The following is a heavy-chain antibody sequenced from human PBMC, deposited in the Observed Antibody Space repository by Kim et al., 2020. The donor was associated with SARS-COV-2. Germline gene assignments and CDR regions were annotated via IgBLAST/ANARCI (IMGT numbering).Heavy chain of an antibody. CDR2: IIHSGST. V-gene: IGHV4-34*01. Sequence: SETLSLTCAVSGGSFSDYYWSWLRQPPGKGLEWIGEIIHSGSTNYNPSLKSRLTISVDTSKNQFSVNLTSVTAADTAVYYCARGVLYSGRRDLWGQGTLVTVSA. CDR1: GGSFSDYY. J-gene: IGHJ4*02. D-gene: IGHD1-26*01. CDR3: ARGVLYSGRRDL.